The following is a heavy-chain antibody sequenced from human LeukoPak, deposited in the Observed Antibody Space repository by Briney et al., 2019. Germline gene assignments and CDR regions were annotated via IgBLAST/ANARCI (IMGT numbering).Heavy chain of an antibody. J-gene: IGHJ5*02. V-gene: IGHV4-59*01. Sequence: SETLSLTCTVSGGSISSYYWSWIRQPPGKGLEWIGYIYYSRSTNYNPSLKSRVTISVDTSKHQFSLKLSSVTAADTAVYYCARGYCSGGSCYGPWGQGTLVTVSS. CDR2: IYYSRST. CDR1: GGSISSYY. D-gene: IGHD2-15*01. CDR3: ARGYCSGGSCYGP.